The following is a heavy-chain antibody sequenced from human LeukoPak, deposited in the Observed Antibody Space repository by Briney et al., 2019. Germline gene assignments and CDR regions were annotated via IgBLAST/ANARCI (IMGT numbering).Heavy chain of an antibody. CDR3: AKDLGPYCGGDCYRGYFQH. CDR1: GFTFSSYA. J-gene: IGHJ1*01. V-gene: IGHV3-23*01. D-gene: IGHD2-21*02. CDR2: ISGSGGST. Sequence: PGGSLRLSCAAPGFTFSSYAMSWVRQAPGKGLEWFSAISGSGGSTYYADSVKGRFTISRDNSKNTLYLQMNSLRAEDTAVYYCAKDLGPYCGGDCYRGYFQHWGQGTLVTVSS.